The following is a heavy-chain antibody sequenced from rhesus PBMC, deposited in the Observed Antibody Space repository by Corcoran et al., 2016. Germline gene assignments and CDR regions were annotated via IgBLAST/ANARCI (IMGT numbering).Heavy chain of an antibody. Sequence: QLQLQESGPGLVKPSETLSVTCAVSGGSISSNYWSWIRQAPGKGLGWIGYIYGSGRSTNYNPSRKSRVTLSVDTAKNQFSLKLSSVTAADTAVYYCANIVAASDAVDFWGQGLRVTVSS. CDR2: IYGSGRST. CDR1: GGSISSNY. J-gene: IGHJ3*01. D-gene: IGHD4-29*01. CDR3: ANIVAASDAVDF. V-gene: IGHV4-169*01.